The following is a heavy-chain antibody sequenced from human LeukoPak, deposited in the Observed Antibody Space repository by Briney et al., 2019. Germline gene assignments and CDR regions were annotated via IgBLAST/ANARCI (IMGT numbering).Heavy chain of an antibody. Sequence: SQTLSLTCTVSGGSISSGDYYWSWIRQPPGKGLEWIGYIYYSGSTYYNPSLKSRVTISVDTSKNQFSLKLSSVTAADTAVYYCARAPSVYCSSTSCYTGRGYYFDYWGQGTLVTVSS. CDR1: GGSISSGDYY. J-gene: IGHJ4*02. V-gene: IGHV4-30-4*01. CDR2: IYYSGST. D-gene: IGHD2-2*02. CDR3: ARAPSVYCSSTSCYTGRGYYFDY.